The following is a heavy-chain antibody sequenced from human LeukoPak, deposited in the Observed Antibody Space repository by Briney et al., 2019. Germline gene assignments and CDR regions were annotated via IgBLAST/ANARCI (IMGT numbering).Heavy chain of an antibody. Sequence: SETLSLTCAVSGYSIRSGDYWGWIRQSPGKGLEWIGSIYHSGSTHYNPSLKSRVTISVDTSKNQFSLMLSSVTAADTAVYYCAGNRSVTITPGFDHWGQGTLVTVSS. CDR2: IYHSGST. J-gene: IGHJ4*02. CDR3: AGNRSVTITPGFDH. CDR1: GYSIRSGDY. D-gene: IGHD4-17*01. V-gene: IGHV4-38-2*01.